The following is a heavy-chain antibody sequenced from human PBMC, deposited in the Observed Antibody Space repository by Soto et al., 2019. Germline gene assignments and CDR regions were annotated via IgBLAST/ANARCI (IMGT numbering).Heavy chain of an antibody. CDR2: IIPMCGTA. Sequence: QVQLVQSGAEVKKPESSVKVSCKAPGGTFSTYAISWVRQAPGQGLEWRGGIIPMCGTANYAQRFQDTVTIAADEATNTVSMALSCLRSEATAVYFCASGIQLWLRRINNGYSGWGQGTLVTVSS. V-gene: IGHV1-69*12. J-gene: IGHJ4*02. D-gene: IGHD5-18*01. CDR1: GGTFSTYA. CDR3: ASGIQLWLRRINNGYSG.